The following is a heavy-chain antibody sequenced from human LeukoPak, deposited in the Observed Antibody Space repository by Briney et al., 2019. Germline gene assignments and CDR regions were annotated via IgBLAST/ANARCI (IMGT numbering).Heavy chain of an antibody. J-gene: IGHJ2*01. Sequence: SETLSLTCTVSGGSISSSSYYWGWIRQPPGKGLEWIGSIYCSGSTYYHPSLKSRVTISVDTSKNQFSLKLSSVTAADTAVYYCAKTTTVTTWYFDLWGRGTLVTVSS. CDR1: GGSISSSSYY. D-gene: IGHD4-11*01. CDR3: AKTTTVTTWYFDL. V-gene: IGHV4-39*01. CDR2: IYCSGST.